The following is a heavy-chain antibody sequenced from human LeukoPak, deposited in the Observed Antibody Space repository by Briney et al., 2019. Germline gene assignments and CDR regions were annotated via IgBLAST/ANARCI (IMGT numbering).Heavy chain of an antibody. V-gene: IGHV4-39*07. CDR1: GGSISSSSYY. CDR2: INHSGST. J-gene: IGHJ6*03. D-gene: IGHD6-6*01. CDR3: ARGGDSSSSYYYYYYMDV. Sequence: SETLSLTCTVSGGSISSSSYYWGWIRQPPGKGLEWIGEINHSGSTNYNPSLKSRVTISVDTSKNQFSLKLSSVTAADTAVYYCARGGDSSSSYYYYYYMDVWGKGTTVTVSS.